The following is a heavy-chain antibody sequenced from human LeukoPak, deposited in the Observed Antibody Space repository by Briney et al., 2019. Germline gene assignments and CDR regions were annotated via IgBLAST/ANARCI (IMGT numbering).Heavy chain of an antibody. CDR1: GGSISSYY. Sequence: SETLSLTCTVSGGSISSYYWSWIRQPAGKGLEWIGRIYTSGSTNYNPSLKSRVTMSVDTSKNQFSLKLSSVTAADTAVYDCAREYCSSTSCYTGEFDYWGQGTLVTVSS. CDR2: IYTSGST. CDR3: AREYCSSTSCYTGEFDY. J-gene: IGHJ4*02. D-gene: IGHD2-2*02. V-gene: IGHV4-4*07.